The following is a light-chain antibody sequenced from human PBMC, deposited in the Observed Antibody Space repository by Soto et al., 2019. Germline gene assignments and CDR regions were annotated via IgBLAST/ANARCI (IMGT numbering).Light chain of an antibody. CDR1: SSDVGGYNY. CDR3: SSFTGASTI. J-gene: IGLJ1*01. CDR2: EVT. Sequence: LTQPPSASGSPGQSVTISCTGTSSDVGGYNYVSWYQQHPGKAPKLVIYEVTKRPSGVPDRFSGSKSGNTASLTVSGLQAEDEADYYCSSFTGASTIFGTGTKVTVL. V-gene: IGLV2-8*01.